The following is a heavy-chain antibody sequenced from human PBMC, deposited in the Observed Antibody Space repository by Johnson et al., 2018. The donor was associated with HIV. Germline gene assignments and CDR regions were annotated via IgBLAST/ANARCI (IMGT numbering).Heavy chain of an antibody. Sequence: VQLVESRGVLVQPGGSLRLSCAASGFTVSSNEMSWVRQAPGKGLEWVSSISGGSTYYADSRKGRFTISRDNSKNTLYLQMNSLRPEDTAVYYCASDGWELLGVAAVDVWGQGTMVTVSS. CDR1: GFTVSSNE. D-gene: IGHD1-26*01. CDR3: ASDGWELLGVAAVDV. CDR2: ISGGST. J-gene: IGHJ3*01. V-gene: IGHV3-38-3*01.